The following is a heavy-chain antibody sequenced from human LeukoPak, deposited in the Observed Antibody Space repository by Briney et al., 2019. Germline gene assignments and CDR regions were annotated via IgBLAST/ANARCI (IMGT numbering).Heavy chain of an antibody. V-gene: IGHV4-34*01. CDR1: GGSFSGYY. CDR2: INHSGST. D-gene: IGHD2-21*01. J-gene: IGHJ1*01. CDR3: ARGPWIPISQLWWYFQH. Sequence: SEALSLTCAVYGGSFSGYYWSWIRQPPGKGLEWIGEINHSGSTNYNPSLKSRVTISVDTSKNQFSLKLSSVTAADTAVYYCARGPWIPISQLWWYFQHWGQGTLVTVSS.